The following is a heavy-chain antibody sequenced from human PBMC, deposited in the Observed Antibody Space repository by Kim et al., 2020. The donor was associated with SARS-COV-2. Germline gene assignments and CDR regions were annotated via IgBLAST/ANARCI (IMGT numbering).Heavy chain of an antibody. D-gene: IGHD5-18*01. Sequence: LKSRVTISVDTSKNQFSLKLSSVTAADTAVYYCARRRSIQLWARSPYFDYWGQGTLVTVSS. V-gene: IGHV4-39*01. J-gene: IGHJ4*02. CDR3: ARRRSIQLWARSPYFDY.